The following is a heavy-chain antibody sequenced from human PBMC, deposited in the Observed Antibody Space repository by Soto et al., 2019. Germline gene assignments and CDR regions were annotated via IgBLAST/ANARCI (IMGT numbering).Heavy chain of an antibody. CDR3: ARAGKGVTTRAYYYYGMDV. CDR1: GGSFSGYY. D-gene: IGHD4-17*01. J-gene: IGHJ6*02. CDR2: INHSGST. Sequence: SETLSLTCAVYGGSFSGYYWSWIRQPPGKGLEWIGEINHSGSTNYNPSLKSRVTISVDTSKNQFSLKLSSVTAADTAVYYCARAGKGVTTRAYYYYGMDVWGQGTTVTVSS. V-gene: IGHV4-34*01.